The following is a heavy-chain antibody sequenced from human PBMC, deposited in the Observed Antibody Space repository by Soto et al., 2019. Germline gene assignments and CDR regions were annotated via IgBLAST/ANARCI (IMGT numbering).Heavy chain of an antibody. Sequence: SVKVSCKASGYTFTSYGISWVRQAPGQGLEWMGWISAYNGNTNYAQKLQGRVTMTTDTSTSTAYMELRSLRSDDTAVYYWASMGHYDILTGYDRPRGFDIWGQGTMVTVS. CDR1: GYTFTSYG. J-gene: IGHJ3*02. CDR3: ASMGHYDILTGYDRPRGFDI. V-gene: IGHV1-18*04. CDR2: ISAYNGNT. D-gene: IGHD3-9*01.